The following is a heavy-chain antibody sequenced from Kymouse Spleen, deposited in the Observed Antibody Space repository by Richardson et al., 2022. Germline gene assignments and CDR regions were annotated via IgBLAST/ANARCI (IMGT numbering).Heavy chain of an antibody. D-gene: IGHD6-13*01. CDR3: AKDKGVYSSSWYDYYYYGMDV. Sequence: EVQLVESGGGLVQPGRSLRLSCAASGFTFDDYAMHWVRQAPGKGLEWVSGISWNSGSIGYADSVKGRFTISRDNAKNSLYLQMNSLRAEDTALYYCAKDKGVYSSSWYDYYYYGMDVWGQGTTVTVSS. CDR1: GFTFDDYA. J-gene: IGHJ6*02. V-gene: IGHV3-9*01. CDR2: ISWNSGSI.